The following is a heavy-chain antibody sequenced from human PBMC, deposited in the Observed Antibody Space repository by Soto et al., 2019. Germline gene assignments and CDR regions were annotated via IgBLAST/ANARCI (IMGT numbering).Heavy chain of an antibody. Sequence: GSLRRSCAASGFTLSSYWMHWVRQAPGKVLVWVSRINSDGSSTSYAESVKGRFTISRDNAKNTLYLQMNSLRDEDTAVDYCARAETYYHVWSEYYYYSMDVRRQVTTVTVSS. D-gene: IGHD3-3*01. CDR3: ARAETYYHVWSEYYYYSMDV. CDR2: INSDGSST. V-gene: IGHV3-74*01. J-gene: IGHJ6*02. CDR1: GFTLSSYW.